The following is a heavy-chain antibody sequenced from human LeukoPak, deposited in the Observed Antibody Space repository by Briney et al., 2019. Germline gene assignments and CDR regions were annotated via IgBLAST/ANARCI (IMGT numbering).Heavy chain of an antibody. CDR3: ATSEVGSVDLLH. V-gene: IGHV1-24*01. Sequence: GASVKVSCKVSGYTLTELSMHWVRQAPGEGLEWMGGFDPEDGETIYAQKFQGRVTMTEDTSTDTAYMELSSLRSEDTAVYYCATSEVGSVDLLHWGQGTLVTVSS. D-gene: IGHD3-10*01. CDR1: GYTLTELS. CDR2: FDPEDGET. J-gene: IGHJ4*02.